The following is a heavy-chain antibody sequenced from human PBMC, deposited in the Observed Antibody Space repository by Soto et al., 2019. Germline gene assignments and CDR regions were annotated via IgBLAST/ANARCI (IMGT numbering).Heavy chain of an antibody. Sequence: VASVKVSYKAPGGTFSSYAISWVRQAPGQGLEWMGGIIPIFGTANYAQKFQGRVTITADKSTSTAYMELSSLRSEDTAVYYCARVSRWGKGAVRGVIPYYYYGMDVWGQGTTVTVS. D-gene: IGHD3-10*01. V-gene: IGHV1-69*06. J-gene: IGHJ6*02. CDR2: IIPIFGTA. CDR1: GGTFSSYA. CDR3: ARVSRWGKGAVRGVIPYYYYGMDV.